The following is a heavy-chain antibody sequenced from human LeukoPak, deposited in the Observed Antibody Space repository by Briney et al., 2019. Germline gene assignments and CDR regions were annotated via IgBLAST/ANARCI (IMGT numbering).Heavy chain of an antibody. D-gene: IGHD2-21*02. Sequence: SETLSLTCTVSGGSISSYYWSWIRQPPGKGLEWIGYIYYSGSTNYNPSLKSRVTISVDTSKNQFSLKLSSVTAADTAVYYCARHLLYCGSDCYSFDYWGQGTLVTVSS. J-gene: IGHJ4*02. CDR2: IYYSGST. CDR1: GGSISSYY. CDR3: ARHLLYCGSDCYSFDY. V-gene: IGHV4-59*08.